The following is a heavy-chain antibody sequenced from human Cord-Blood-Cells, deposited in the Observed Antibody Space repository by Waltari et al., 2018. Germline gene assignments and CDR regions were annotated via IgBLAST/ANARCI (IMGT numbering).Heavy chain of an antibody. CDR3: ARVSVTGDGNWYFDL. Sequence: QVQLVQSGAAGKKPGASVKVSCKASGYTFTSYALHWVRKAPGQRVEWMGWMKAGKGNPKYAQKCQGKVTVTRDTSGSTAYMGLSRLRSEDTAVYYCARVSVTGDGNWYFDLWGRGTLVTVSS. CDR2: MKAGKGNP. J-gene: IGHJ2*01. V-gene: IGHV1-3*01. D-gene: IGHD2-21*02. CDR1: GYTFTSYA.